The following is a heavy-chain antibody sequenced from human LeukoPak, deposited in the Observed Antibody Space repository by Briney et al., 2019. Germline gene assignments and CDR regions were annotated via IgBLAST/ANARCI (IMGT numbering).Heavy chain of an antibody. CDR1: GFTFSSYW. CDR2: IKQDGSEK. Sequence: PGGSLRLSCAASGFTFSSYWMSWVRQAPGKGLEWVANIKQDGSEKYYVDSVKGRFTISRDNAKNSLYLQMNSLRAEDTAVYYCARMGVRFLEWAFDIWGQGTMVTVSS. CDR3: ARMGVRFLEWAFDI. D-gene: IGHD3-3*01. V-gene: IGHV3-7*01. J-gene: IGHJ3*02.